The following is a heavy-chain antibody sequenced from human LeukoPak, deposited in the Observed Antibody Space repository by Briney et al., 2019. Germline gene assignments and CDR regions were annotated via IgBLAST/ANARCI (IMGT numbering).Heavy chain of an antibody. V-gene: IGHV3-30*02. J-gene: IGHJ4*02. CDR3: AKDSESLLWFGELPSH. D-gene: IGHD3-10*01. CDR2: IRYDGSNK. Sequence: GGSLRLSCAASGFTFSSYGMHWVRQAPGKGLEWVAFIRYDGSNKYYADSVKGRFTISRDNSKNTLYLQMNSLRAEDTAVYYCAKDSESLLWFGELPSHWGQGTLVTVSS. CDR1: GFTFSSYG.